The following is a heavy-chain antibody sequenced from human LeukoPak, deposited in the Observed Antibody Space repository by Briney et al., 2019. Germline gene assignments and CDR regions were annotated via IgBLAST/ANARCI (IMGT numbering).Heavy chain of an antibody. Sequence: GGSLRLSCAASGFTFSSYSMNWVRQAPGKGLEWVSSISSSSSYIYYADSVKGRFTISRDNAKNSLYLQMNSLRAEDTAVYYCATGVRGYNSALDYWGQGTLVTVSP. J-gene: IGHJ4*02. D-gene: IGHD6-19*01. CDR2: ISSSSSYI. CDR1: GFTFSSYS. CDR3: ATGVRGYNSALDY. V-gene: IGHV3-21*01.